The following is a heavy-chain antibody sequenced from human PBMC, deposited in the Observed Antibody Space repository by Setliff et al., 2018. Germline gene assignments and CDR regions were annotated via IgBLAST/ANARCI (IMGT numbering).Heavy chain of an antibody. D-gene: IGHD3-10*01. V-gene: IGHV4-39*07. CDR1: GGSVSSTSHY. Sequence: LSLTCNVSGGSVSSTSHYWGWIRQPPGKGMEWIGSVYYSGYTYYNPSLQSRVTISVDMSKNQFSMRLTSVTAADTAVYYCARVDFTMIQGVLGLWGQGTLVTVSS. CDR2: VYYSGYT. J-gene: IGHJ1*01. CDR3: ARVDFTMIQGVLGL.